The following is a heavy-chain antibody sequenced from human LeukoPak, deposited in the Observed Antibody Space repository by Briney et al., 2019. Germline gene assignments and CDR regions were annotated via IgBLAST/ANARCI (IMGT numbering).Heavy chain of an antibody. J-gene: IGHJ4*02. CDR1: GYSISSGYY. CDR2: IYHSGST. Sequence: SETLSLTCTVSGYSISSGYYWGWIRQPPGKGLEWIGSIYHSGSTYYNPSLKSRVTISVDTSKNQFSLKLSSVTAADTAVYYCARDDHYITKNYFDYWGQGTLVTVSS. V-gene: IGHV4-38-2*02. CDR3: ARDDHYITKNYFDY. D-gene: IGHD4-11*01.